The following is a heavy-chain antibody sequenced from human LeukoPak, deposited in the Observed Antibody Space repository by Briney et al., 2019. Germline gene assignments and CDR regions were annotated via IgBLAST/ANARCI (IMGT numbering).Heavy chain of an antibody. D-gene: IGHD5-12*01. V-gene: IGHV3-48*04. J-gene: IGHJ4*02. CDR2: ISSSSSTI. CDR3: ARRPYTDIVATISPFDY. Sequence: GGSLRLSCAASGFTFSSYSMNWVRQAPGKGLEWVSYISSSSSTIYYADSVKGRFTISRDNAKNSLYLQMNSLRAEDTAVYYCARRPYTDIVATISPFDYWGQGTLVTVSS. CDR1: GFTFSSYS.